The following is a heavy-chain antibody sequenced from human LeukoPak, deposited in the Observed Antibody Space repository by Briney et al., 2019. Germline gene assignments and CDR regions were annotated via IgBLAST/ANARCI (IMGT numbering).Heavy chain of an antibody. CDR2: VFYNGAT. Sequence: SETLSLTCIVSGGSISSSIYYWAWVRQPPGKGLEWIGTVFYNGATQYSPSLRSRVTISIDTSTNQFSLKLTSVTAADTALYYCARWSYRGSSITWGHGTLVTVSS. CDR1: GGSISSSIYY. CDR3: ARWSYRGSSIT. V-gene: IGHV4-39*07. D-gene: IGHD3-16*02. J-gene: IGHJ4*01.